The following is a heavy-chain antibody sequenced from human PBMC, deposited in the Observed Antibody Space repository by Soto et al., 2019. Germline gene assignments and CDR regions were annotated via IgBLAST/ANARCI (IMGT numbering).Heavy chain of an antibody. V-gene: IGHV1-69*12. J-gene: IGHJ6*02. CDR3: AKGAVARTPTSYYYYGMDV. CDR1: GGSFRTYS. Sequence: QVQLLQSGAEVKKPGSSVRVSCEASGGSFRTYSISWVRQAPGQGLEWMGEIIPIFGTVNYAQKFQGRVMITADEPTTTVYMDLRSLRSEDTAVYYCAKGAVARTPTSYYYYGMDVWGQGTTVTVSS. CDR2: IIPIFGTV. D-gene: IGHD6-19*01.